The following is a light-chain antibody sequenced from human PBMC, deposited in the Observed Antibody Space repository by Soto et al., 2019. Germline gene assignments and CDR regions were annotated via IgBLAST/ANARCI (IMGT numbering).Light chain of an antibody. CDR1: KLGDKY. Sequence: SSELTRAPSGSVFDGQTTSITFSGNKLGDKYACWYQQKPGQPPVLAIYHDSKRPSGIPERFSGSNSGTTASLTISGTQAMDEDDYYCQAWDSRTEVFATGTKVTVL. CDR2: HDS. CDR3: QAWDSRTEV. J-gene: IGLJ1*01. V-gene: IGLV3-1*01.